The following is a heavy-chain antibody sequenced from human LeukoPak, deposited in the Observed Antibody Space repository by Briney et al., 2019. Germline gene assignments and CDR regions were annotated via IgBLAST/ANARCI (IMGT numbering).Heavy chain of an antibody. V-gene: IGHV3-30*18. CDR2: ISYDGSIK. CDR3: AKDEGPYRAAASTGLY. D-gene: IGHD6-13*01. CDR1: GFTLCRFG. J-gene: IGHJ4*02. Sequence: GRSLRLSCAASGFTLCRFGMHWVRESRGKAVEGVAVISYDGSIKYYADTVKGRFNISRDNSKTTLYLPMNSLSAEDTAVYYSAKDEGPYRAAASTGLYWGPGTLVTVSS.